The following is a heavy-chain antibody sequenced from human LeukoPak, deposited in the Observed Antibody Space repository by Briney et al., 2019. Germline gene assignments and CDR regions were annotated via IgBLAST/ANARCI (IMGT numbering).Heavy chain of an antibody. CDR1: GGTFSSYA. Sequence: ASVKVSCTASGGTFSSYAISWVRQAPGRGLEWMGGIIPIFGTAHYAQKFQGRVTITADESTSTAYMELSSLRSEDPAVYYCARDFERATNTYYFDYWGQGTLVTVSS. V-gene: IGHV1-69*13. CDR3: ARDFERATNTYYFDY. CDR2: IIPIFGTA. J-gene: IGHJ4*02. D-gene: IGHD1-26*01.